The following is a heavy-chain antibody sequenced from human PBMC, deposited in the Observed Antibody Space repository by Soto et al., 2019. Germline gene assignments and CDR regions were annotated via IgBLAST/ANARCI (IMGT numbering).Heavy chain of an antibody. J-gene: IGHJ4*02. CDR2: IKSKTDGGTT. Sequence: EVQLVESGGGLVKPGGSLRLSCAASGFTFSNAWMNWVRQAPGKGLEWVGSIKSKTDGGTTDYAAPVKGRFTISREYSKNPLYLQMNSLKTEDTAVYYCTTDWYDYWVQGTLVTDST. D-gene: IGHD6-13*01. CDR3: TTDWYDY. CDR1: GFTFSNAW. V-gene: IGHV3-15*07.